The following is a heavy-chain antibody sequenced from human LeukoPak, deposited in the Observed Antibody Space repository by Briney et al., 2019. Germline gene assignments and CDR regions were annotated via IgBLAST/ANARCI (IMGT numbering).Heavy chain of an antibody. D-gene: IGHD6-6*01. CDR1: GGSISSGGYY. CDR3: AREGRSSSSWGWYYYYYMDV. CDR2: IYYSGST. J-gene: IGHJ6*03. Sequence: SETLSLTCTVSGGSISSGGYYWSWIRQHPGKGLEWIGYIYYSGSTYYNPSLKSRVTMSVDTSKNQFSLKLSSVTAADTAVYYCAREGRSSSSWGWYYYYYMDVWGKGTTVTVSS. V-gene: IGHV4-31*03.